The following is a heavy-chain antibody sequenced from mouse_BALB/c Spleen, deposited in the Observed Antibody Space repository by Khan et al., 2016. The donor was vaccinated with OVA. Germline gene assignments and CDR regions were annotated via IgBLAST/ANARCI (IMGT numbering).Heavy chain of an antibody. V-gene: IGHV9-3-1*01. CDR1: GFTFTNYG. D-gene: IGHD2-14*01. CDR2: INTYTGEP. Sequence: QIQLVQSGPELKKPGETVQISCKASGFTFTNYGMNWVKQAPGKGLKWMGWINTYTGEPTFADDFKGRFAFSLKTSVSTAYLQLNSLKNEDTATYFCARGGYNVTMDCWGQGTSVTVSS. CDR3: ARGGYNVTMDC. J-gene: IGHJ4*01.